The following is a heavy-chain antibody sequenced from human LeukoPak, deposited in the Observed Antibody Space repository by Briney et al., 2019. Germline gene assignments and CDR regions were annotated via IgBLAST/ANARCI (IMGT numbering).Heavy chain of an antibody. D-gene: IGHD2-2*01. CDR2: ISQSGSI. CDR1: GGSFSEYY. Sequence: SETLSLTCAVYGGSFSEYYWTWIRQSPGKGLEWIAEISQSGSINYNPSLKSRVTISVDASKKQFSLKMSSVTAADTAMYYCARVPTGRNVVAAAARMGWNGAFDIWGQGTMVTVSS. CDR3: ARVPTGRNVVAAAARMGWNGAFDI. J-gene: IGHJ3*02. V-gene: IGHV4-34*01.